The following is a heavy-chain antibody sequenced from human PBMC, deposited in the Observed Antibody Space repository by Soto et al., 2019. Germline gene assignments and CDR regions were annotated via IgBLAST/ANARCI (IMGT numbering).Heavy chain of an antibody. D-gene: IGHD2-21*01. CDR1: GGSFSGYY. V-gene: IGHV3-15*07. CDR3: TADVPTYIPQVDF. Sequence: PSETLSLTCAVHGGSFSGYYWDWIRQPPGKGLEWVCRIKSKRDGETTDCAAPVKDRFSISRDDLRNIVHLQMNKLRTDDTAVYFCTADVPTYIPQVDFWGQGIMVTVSS. CDR2: IKSKRDGETT. J-gene: IGHJ4*02.